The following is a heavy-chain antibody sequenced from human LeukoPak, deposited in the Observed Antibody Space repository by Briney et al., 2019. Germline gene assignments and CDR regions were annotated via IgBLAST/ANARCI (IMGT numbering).Heavy chain of an antibody. V-gene: IGHV3-15*01. CDR3: TTAARYGENWFDP. CDR2: IKSKTDGGTT. CDR1: GFTFSNAW. Sequence: GGPLRLSCAASGFTFSNAWMTWVRQAPGKGLEWVGRIKSKTDGGTTDYAAPVKGRFTISRDDSKNTLYLQMNSLKTEDTALYYCTTAARYGENWFDPWGQGTLVTVSS. D-gene: IGHD4-17*01. J-gene: IGHJ5*02.